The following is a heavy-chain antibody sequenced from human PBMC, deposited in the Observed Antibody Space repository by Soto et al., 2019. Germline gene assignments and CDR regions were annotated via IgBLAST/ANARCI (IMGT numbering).Heavy chain of an antibody. J-gene: IGHJ4*02. CDR2: ISSSGGTP. CDR3: AKDRWGITGTPPHLDY. CDR1: GFTFISYA. D-gene: IGHD1-7*01. V-gene: IGHV3-23*01. Sequence: GGSLRLSCAASGFTFISYAMSWVRQAPGKGLEWVSVISSSGGTPYYADSVKGRFTISRDNSRGTLNLQMNSLRAEDTAVYYCAKDRWGITGTPPHLDYWGQGTLVTVSS.